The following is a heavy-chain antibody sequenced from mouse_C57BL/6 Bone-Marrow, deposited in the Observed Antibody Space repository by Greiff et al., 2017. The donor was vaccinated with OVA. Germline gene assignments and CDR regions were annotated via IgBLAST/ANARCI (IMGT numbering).Heavy chain of an antibody. V-gene: IGHV1-50*01. Sequence: QVQLKQPGAELVKPGASVKLSCKASGYTFTSYWMQWVKQRPGQGLEWIGEIDPSDSYTNYNQKFKGKATLTVDTSSSTAYMQLSSLTSEDSAVYYCAREGIYYSRFAYWGQGTLVTVSA. CDR2: IDPSDSYT. CDR1: GYTFTSYW. D-gene: IGHD1-1*01. CDR3: AREGIYYSRFAY. J-gene: IGHJ3*01.